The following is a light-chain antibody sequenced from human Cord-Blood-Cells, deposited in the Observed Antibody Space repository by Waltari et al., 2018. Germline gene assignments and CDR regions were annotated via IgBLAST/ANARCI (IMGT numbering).Light chain of an antibody. CDR2: EVS. CDR3: SSYAGSNNVV. J-gene: IGLJ2*01. V-gene: IGLV2-8*01. CDR1: RSDVVCYHY. Sequence: QSALTQPPSASGSPGQSVTISCTGTRSDVVCYHYVSWYQQPPGKAPKLMIYEVSKRPSGVPDRFSGSKSGNTASLTVSGLQAEDEADYYCSSYAGSNNVVFGGGTKLTVL.